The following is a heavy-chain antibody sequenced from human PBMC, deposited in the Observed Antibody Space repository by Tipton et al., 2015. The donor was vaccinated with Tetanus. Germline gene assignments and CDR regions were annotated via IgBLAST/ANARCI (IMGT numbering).Heavy chain of an antibody. CDR1: GFTFDDYA. Sequence: SLRLSCAASGFTFDDYAMHWVRQAPGKGLEWVSGISWNSGSIGYADSVKGRLTISRDNAKNSLYLQMNSLRAEDTALYYCAKDNYDSSGYSPTFDYWGQGTLVTVSS. J-gene: IGHJ4*02. CDR2: ISWNSGSI. CDR3: AKDNYDSSGYSPTFDY. D-gene: IGHD3-22*01. V-gene: IGHV3-9*01.